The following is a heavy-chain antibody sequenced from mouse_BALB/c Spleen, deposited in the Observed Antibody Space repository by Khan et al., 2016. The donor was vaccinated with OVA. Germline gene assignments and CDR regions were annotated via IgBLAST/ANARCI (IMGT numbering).Heavy chain of an antibody. V-gene: IGHV5-6-5*01. J-gene: IGHJ3*01. CDR1: GFTFSNYA. Sequence: EVELVESGGGLVKPGGSLKLSCAASGFTFSNYAMSWVRQSPEKRLEWVASISSGDSTYYPDSVKGRFTISRDNARNILYLQMCSLRSEDTAMYYCARDYWFAYWGQGTLVTVSA. CDR2: ISSGDST. CDR3: ARDYWFAY.